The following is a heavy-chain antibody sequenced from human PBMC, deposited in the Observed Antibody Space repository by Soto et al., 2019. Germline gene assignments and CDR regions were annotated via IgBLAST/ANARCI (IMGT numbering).Heavy chain of an antibody. D-gene: IGHD3-22*01. V-gene: IGHV1-2*04. CDR1: GYTFTGYY. J-gene: IGHJ3*02. CDR2: INPNSDGT. CDR3: AREMKPYYYDSSGNDAFDI. Sequence: GASVKVSSKASGYTFTGYYMHWVRQAPGQGLEWMGWINPNSDGTNYAQKFQGWVTMTRDTSISTAYMELSRLRSDDTAVYYCAREMKPYYYDSSGNDAFDIRGQGTMVTLS.